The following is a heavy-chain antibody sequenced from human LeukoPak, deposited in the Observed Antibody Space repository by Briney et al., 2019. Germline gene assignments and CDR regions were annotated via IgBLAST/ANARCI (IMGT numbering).Heavy chain of an antibody. J-gene: IGHJ4*02. V-gene: IGHV3-7*01. D-gene: IGHD3-22*01. CDR3: ARDQPYYYDSSGHFFDY. Sequence: GGSLRLPCAASGFTFSSYYMHWVRQAPGKGLEWVANIKQDGSEKYYVDSVKGRFTISRDNAKNSLYLQMNSLRAEDTAVYYCARDQPYYYDSSGHFFDYWGQGTLVTVSS. CDR2: IKQDGSEK. CDR1: GFTFSSYY.